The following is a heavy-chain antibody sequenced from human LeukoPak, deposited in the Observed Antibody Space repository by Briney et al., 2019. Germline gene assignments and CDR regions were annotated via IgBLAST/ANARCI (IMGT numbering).Heavy chain of an antibody. CDR1: GYTFTGYY. CDR2: INPNSGGT. CDR3: TTDCSGGRCYGYFDY. V-gene: IGHV1-2*02. J-gene: IGHJ4*02. Sequence: ASVKVSCKASGYTFTGYYMQWVRQAPGQGLEWMGWINPNSGGTNYAQKFQGRVTMTRDTSISTAYMELSRLRPDDTAVYYCTTDCSGGRCYGYFDYWGQGTLVTVSS. D-gene: IGHD2-15*01.